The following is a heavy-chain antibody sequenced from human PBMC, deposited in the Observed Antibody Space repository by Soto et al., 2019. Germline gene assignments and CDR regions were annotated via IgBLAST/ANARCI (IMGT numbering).Heavy chain of an antibody. J-gene: IGHJ6*02. V-gene: IGHV1-18*01. CDR1: GYTFTSYG. Sequence: ASVKVSCKASGYTFTSYGTSWVRQAPGQGLEWMGWISAYNGNTNYAQKLQGRVTMTTDTSTSTAYMELRSLRSDDTAVYYCARVGGLLWLGDYGMDVWGQGTTVTVSS. CDR2: ISAYNGNT. CDR3: ARVGGLLWLGDYGMDV. D-gene: IGHD3-10*01.